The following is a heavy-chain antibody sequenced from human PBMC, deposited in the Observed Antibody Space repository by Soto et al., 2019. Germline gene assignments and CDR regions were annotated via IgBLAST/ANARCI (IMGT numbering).Heavy chain of an antibody. V-gene: IGHV3-30*18. CDR2: ISNTGSSK. CDR1: GFTFSSYG. CDR3: AKDRGNSGGSCPDN. J-gene: IGHJ4*02. Sequence: QVQLVESGGGVVQPGRSLTLSCAASGFTFSSYGMHWVRQAPGKGLEWVALISNTGSSKYYADSVKGRFTISRDNSKNTLYLQMNILRAEDTAVYYCAKDRGNSGGSCPDNLGQGTLVTVSS. D-gene: IGHD2-15*01.